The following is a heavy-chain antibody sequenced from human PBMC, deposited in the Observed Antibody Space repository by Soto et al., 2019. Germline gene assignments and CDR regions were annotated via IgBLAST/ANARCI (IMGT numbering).Heavy chain of an antibody. CDR2: INGYNGNT. J-gene: IGHJ6*02. Sequence: QVQLVQSGAEVKKPGASVKVSCKASGYTFSRSGFSWVRQAPGQGLEWMGWINGYNGNTNYTQKMQGRITMTTDTPTSTAYMELKSLRSDDTAVYYCARMGDVPYYYYGMDVWGQGTTVIVSS. V-gene: IGHV1-18*01. CDR3: ARMGDVPYYYYGMDV. CDR1: GYTFSRSG. D-gene: IGHD3-16*01.